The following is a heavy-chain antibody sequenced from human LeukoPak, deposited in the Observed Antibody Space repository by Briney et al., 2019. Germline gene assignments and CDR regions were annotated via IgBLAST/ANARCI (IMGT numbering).Heavy chain of an antibody. J-gene: IGHJ6*03. D-gene: IGHD6-13*01. CDR1: GYSISSGYY. CDR3: ARQGGSSSPYYYYYMDV. V-gene: IGHV4-38-2*01. CDR2: MYHSGST. Sequence: TSETLSLTCAVSGYSISSGYYWGWFRQPPGKGLEWIGCMYHSGSTYYNPSLKSRVTIPVDTSKNQFSLKLSSVTAADTAVYYCARQGGSSSPYYYYYMDVWGKGTTVTVSS.